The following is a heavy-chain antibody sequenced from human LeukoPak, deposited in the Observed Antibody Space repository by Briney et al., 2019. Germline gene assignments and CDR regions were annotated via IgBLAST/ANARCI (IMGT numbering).Heavy chain of an antibody. Sequence: ETPSLTPTVSGGSPTGYNWSTIRQPPRNRLEWIGYIFYSGSTNYTPSPKSRLTMSVDTSKKQFSLKLSSVTAAETAVYYCARHTSVTYAHFDSWGQGTLVTVSS. D-gene: IGHD2-2*01. V-gene: IGHV4-59*08. J-gene: IGHJ4*02. CDR1: GGSPTGYN. CDR3: ARHTSVTYAHFDS. CDR2: IFYSGST.